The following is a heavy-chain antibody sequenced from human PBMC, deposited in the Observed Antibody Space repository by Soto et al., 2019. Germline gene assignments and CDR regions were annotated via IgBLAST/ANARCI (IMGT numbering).Heavy chain of an antibody. CDR1: GGSISSGDYY. J-gene: IGHJ5*02. CDR2: IYYSGST. CDR3: AREKTGTINWFDP. V-gene: IGHV4-30-4*01. Sequence: QVQLQESGPGLVKPSQTLSLTCTVSGGSISSGDYYWSWIRQPPGKGLEWIGYIYYSGSTYYNPSLKSRVTISVDTSKNQISLKLSSVTAADTAVYYCAREKTGTINWFDPWGQGTLVTVSS. D-gene: IGHD1-7*01.